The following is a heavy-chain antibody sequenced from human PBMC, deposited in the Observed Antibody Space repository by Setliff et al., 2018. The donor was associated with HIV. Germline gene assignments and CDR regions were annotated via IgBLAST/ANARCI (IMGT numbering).Heavy chain of an antibody. CDR3: VSSRSWSRYFFDY. D-gene: IGHD2-2*01. CDR2: IKQGGTEN. J-gene: IGHJ4*02. V-gene: IGHV3-7*03. CDR1: GFTFRSHW. Sequence: PGGSLRLSCAASGFTFRSHWMSWVRQAPGKGLEWVANIKQGGTENYSVDSVKGRFTISRDDAKNSLYLQMNSLRAEDTAMYYCVSSRSWSRYFFDYWGQGTLVTVSS.